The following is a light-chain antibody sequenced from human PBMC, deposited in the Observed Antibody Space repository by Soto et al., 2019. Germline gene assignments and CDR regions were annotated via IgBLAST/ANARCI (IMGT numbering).Light chain of an antibody. CDR1: QTISSW. CDR2: KAS. V-gene: IGKV1-5*03. CDR3: QHYKSYSEA. J-gene: IGKJ1*01. Sequence: IPMSQSPSALSGSVGDRVTIPCRASQTISSWLAWYQQKPGKAPKLLFYKASTLKSGVPSRFSGSGSGTEFTLTISSLQPDDFATYCCQHYKSYSEAFGQGTKLDIK.